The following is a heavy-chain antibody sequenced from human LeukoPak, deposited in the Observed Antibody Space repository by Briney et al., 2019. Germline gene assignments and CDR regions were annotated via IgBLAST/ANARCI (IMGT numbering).Heavy chain of an antibody. CDR2: IYYSGST. CDR3: AREFVYHYDSSGYSDY. D-gene: IGHD3-22*01. J-gene: IGHJ4*02. V-gene: IGHV4-39*07. CDR1: GGSISSSSYY. Sequence: PSETLSLTCTVSGGSISSSSYYWGWIRQPPGKGLEWIGSIYYSGSTYYNPSLKSRVTISVDTSKNQFSLKLSSVTAADTAVYYCAREFVYHYDSSGYSDYWGQGTLVTVSS.